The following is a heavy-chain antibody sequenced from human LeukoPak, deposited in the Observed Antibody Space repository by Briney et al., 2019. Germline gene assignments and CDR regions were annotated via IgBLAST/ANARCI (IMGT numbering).Heavy chain of an antibody. CDR2: IYYSGST. CDR3: ARYGDYFDY. Sequence: SETLSLTCTVSGGSISSYYWSWIRQPPGKGLEWIGYIYYSGSTNYNPSLKSRVTISVDTSKDQFSLKLSSVTAADTAVYYCARYGDYFDYWGQGTLVTVSS. D-gene: IGHD4-17*01. V-gene: IGHV4-59*08. J-gene: IGHJ4*02. CDR1: GGSISSYY.